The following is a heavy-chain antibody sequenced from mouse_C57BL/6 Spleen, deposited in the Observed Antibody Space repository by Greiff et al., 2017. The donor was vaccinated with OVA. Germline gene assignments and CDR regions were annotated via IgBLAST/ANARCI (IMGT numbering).Heavy chain of an antibody. CDR3: ARHEEGYDGYYGFAY. CDR1: GYTFTEYT. Sequence: QVQLKESGAELVKPGASVKLSCKASGYTFTEYTIHWVKQRSGQGLEWIGWFYPGSGSIKYNEKFKDKATLTADKSSSTVYMELSRLTSEDSAVYVCARHEEGYDGYYGFAYWGQGTLVTVSA. J-gene: IGHJ3*01. CDR2: FYPGSGSI. D-gene: IGHD2-3*01. V-gene: IGHV1-62-2*01.